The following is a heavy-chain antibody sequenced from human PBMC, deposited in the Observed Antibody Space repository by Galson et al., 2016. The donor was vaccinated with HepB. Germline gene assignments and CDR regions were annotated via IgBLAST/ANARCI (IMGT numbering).Heavy chain of an antibody. CDR2: IDPSDSYV. Sequence: QSGAEVKKPGESLRISCTGSGYTFTSYWINWIRQVPGKGLEWMGRIDPSDSYVYYSPSFEDHVTISADKSNSSVYLQWTTLQASDTAIYYCVGRAGSPRVPAYWHFDLWGRGTLVTVSS. CDR1: GYTFTSYW. CDR3: VGRAGSPRVPAYWHFDL. D-gene: IGHD3-10*01. J-gene: IGHJ2*01. V-gene: IGHV5-10-1*01.